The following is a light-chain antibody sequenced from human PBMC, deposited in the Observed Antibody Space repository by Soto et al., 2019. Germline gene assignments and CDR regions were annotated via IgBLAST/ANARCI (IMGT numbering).Light chain of an antibody. Sequence: EVGMTQSPATLSLSPVERATLSCRASQSVSSHLAWYQQKPGQAPRLLIYDASNRATGIPGRFSGSGSGTDFTLTISSLEPEDFAVYYCQQRSNGPAYTFGQGTRLDIK. J-gene: IGKJ2*01. CDR3: QQRSNGPAYT. CDR1: QSVSSH. V-gene: IGKV3-11*01. CDR2: DAS.